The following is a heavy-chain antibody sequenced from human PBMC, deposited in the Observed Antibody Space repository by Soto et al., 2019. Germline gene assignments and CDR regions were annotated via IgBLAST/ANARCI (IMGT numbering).Heavy chain of an antibody. J-gene: IGHJ4*02. CDR3: AREWDIRELPFDY. D-gene: IGHD1-26*01. CDR2: IIPILGIA. V-gene: IGHV1-69*04. Sequence: GASVKVSCKASGGTFSSYTISWVRQAPGQGLEWMGRIIPILGIANYAQKFQGRVTITADKSTSTAYMELSSLRSEDTAVYYCAREWDIRELPFDYWGQGTLVTVSS. CDR1: GGTFSSYT.